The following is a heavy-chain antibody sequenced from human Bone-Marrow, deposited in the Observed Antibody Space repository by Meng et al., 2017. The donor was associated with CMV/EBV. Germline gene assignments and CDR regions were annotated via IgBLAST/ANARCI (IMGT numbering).Heavy chain of an antibody. J-gene: IGHJ6*02. V-gene: IGHV3-74*01. Sequence: GGSLRLSCAASGFTFSSYWMHWVRQAPGKGLVWVSRINSDGSSTSYADSVKGRFTISRDNAKNSLYLQMNSLRAEDTAVYYCATLQLLRAPGYYYYGMAVWGQGPTVPVYS. D-gene: IGHD2-2*01. CDR2: INSDGSST. CDR1: GFTFSSYW. CDR3: ATLQLLRAPGYYYYGMAV.